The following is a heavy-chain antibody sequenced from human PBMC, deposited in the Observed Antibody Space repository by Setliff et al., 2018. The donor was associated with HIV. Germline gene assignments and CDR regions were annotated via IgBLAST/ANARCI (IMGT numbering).Heavy chain of an antibody. CDR2: INDGGTT. Sequence: SETLSLTCAVYGGSFRPYSWSWVRQPPGKGLEWIGEINDGGTTNYNPSLKSRVTISVVTSKNQFSLKLSSVTAADTAVYYCARGTLYYDYVWGTPFPFDYWGQGTLVTVSS. CDR3: ARGTLYYDYVWGTPFPFDY. V-gene: IGHV4-34*01. CDR1: GGSFRPYS. J-gene: IGHJ4*02. D-gene: IGHD3-16*01.